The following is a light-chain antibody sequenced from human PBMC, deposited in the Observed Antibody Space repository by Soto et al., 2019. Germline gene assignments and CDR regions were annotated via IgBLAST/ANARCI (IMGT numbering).Light chain of an antibody. Sequence: DIQMTQSPSSLSASVGDRVTITCQASQDISNYLNWYQQKPGKAPKLLIYDESNLETGVPSRFSGIGYGTDFTFTISSLQPEDIATYYCQQYDNLPWTCGQGTKVEIK. J-gene: IGKJ1*01. CDR2: DES. CDR1: QDISNY. CDR3: QQYDNLPWT. V-gene: IGKV1-33*01.